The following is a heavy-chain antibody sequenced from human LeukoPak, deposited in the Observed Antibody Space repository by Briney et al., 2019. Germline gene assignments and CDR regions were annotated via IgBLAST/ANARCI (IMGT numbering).Heavy chain of an antibody. CDR1: GGSISSYY. CDR2: IYYSGST. J-gene: IGHJ4*02. D-gene: IGHD3-22*01. CDR3: ARGWLLLGIDY. V-gene: IGHV4-59*01. Sequence: PSETLSLTCTVSGGSISSYYWSWIRQPPGKGPEWIGYIYYSGSTNYNPSLKSRVTISVDTSKNQFSLKLSSVTAADTAVYYCARGWLLLGIDYWGQGTLVTVSS.